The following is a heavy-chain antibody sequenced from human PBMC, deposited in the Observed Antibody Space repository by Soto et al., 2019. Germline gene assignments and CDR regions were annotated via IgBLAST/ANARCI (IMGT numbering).Heavy chain of an antibody. V-gene: IGHV1-3*01. CDR2: INAGNGNT. Sequence: ASVKVSCKASGYTFTSYAMHWVRQAPGQRLEWMGWINAGNGNTKYSQKFKGRVTITRDTSASTAYMELSSLRSEDTAVYYCARDIVLMVYAMDYWGQGTLVTVYS. J-gene: IGHJ4*02. D-gene: IGHD2-8*01. CDR1: GYTFTSYA. CDR3: ARDIVLMVYAMDY.